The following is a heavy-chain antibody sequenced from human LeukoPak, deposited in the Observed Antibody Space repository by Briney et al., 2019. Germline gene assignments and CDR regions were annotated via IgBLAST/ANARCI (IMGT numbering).Heavy chain of an antibody. CDR2: IYPGDSDT. J-gene: IGHJ3*02. Sequence: GESLKISCKGSGYSFTSYWIGWVRQVPGKGPEWMGIIYPGDSDTRYSPSFQGQVTISADKSVSTAYLQWSSLKASDTAMYYCARAAAGTSDAFDIWGQGTMVTVSS. D-gene: IGHD6-13*01. CDR3: ARAAAGTSDAFDI. CDR1: GYSFTSYW. V-gene: IGHV5-51*01.